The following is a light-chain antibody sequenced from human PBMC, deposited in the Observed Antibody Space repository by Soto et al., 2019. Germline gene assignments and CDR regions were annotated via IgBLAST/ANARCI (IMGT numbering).Light chain of an antibody. J-gene: IGKJ2*01. Sequence: EIVLTQSPATLSLSPGESATLSCRASQSVSSSLAWYQQKAGQAPRLLIYDASNRATGIPARFSGSGSGTDFTLTISSLEPEDVAIYYCQQRIPWPSTFGQGTKLEIK. CDR2: DAS. CDR1: QSVSSS. V-gene: IGKV3-11*01. CDR3: QQRIPWPST.